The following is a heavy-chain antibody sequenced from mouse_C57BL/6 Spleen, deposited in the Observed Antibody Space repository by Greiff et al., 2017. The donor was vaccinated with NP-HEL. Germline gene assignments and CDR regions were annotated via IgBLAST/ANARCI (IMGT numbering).Heavy chain of an antibody. CDR3: ARDYYGSFYAMDY. D-gene: IGHD1-1*01. CDR2: INYDGSST. Sequence: EVKLVESEGGLVQPGSSMKLSCTASGFTFSDYYMAWVRQVPEKGLDWVANINYDGSSTYYLDSLKGRFIISRDNAKNILYLQMSSLKSEDTATFYCARDYYGSFYAMDYWGQGTSVTVSS. CDR1: GFTFSDYY. V-gene: IGHV5-16*01. J-gene: IGHJ4*01.